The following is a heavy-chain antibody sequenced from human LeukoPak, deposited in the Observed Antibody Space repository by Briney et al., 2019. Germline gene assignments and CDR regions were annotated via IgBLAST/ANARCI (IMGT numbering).Heavy chain of an antibody. J-gene: IGHJ4*02. CDR2: IRFDGRNK. V-gene: IGHV3-30*02. CDR3: AKDGPYHDILTGYRRTSAYYFDS. CDR1: GFSFSNYG. D-gene: IGHD3-9*01. Sequence: GGSLRLSCAASGFSFSNYGMHWVRQAPGKGLEWVAFIRFDGRNKYYADSVKGRFTISRDNSKTTQYLQMNSLRAEDTAVYYCAKDGPYHDILTGYRRTSAYYFDSWGQGALVTVSS.